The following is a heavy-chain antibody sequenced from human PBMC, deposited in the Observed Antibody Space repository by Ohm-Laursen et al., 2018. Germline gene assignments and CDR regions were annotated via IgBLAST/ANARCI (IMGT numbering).Heavy chain of an antibody. CDR3: ARESRSSFDY. CDR2: IKQDGSEK. D-gene: IGHD6-13*01. CDR1: GFTVSSNY. J-gene: IGHJ4*02. V-gene: IGHV3-7*01. Sequence: GSLRLSCSASGFTVSSNYMSWVRQAPGKGLEWVANIKQDGSEKYYVDSVKGRFTISRDNAKNSLYLQMNSLRAEDTAVYYCARESRSSFDYWGQGTLVTVSS.